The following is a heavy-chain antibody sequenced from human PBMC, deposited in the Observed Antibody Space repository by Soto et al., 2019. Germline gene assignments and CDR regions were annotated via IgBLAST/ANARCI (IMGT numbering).Heavy chain of an antibody. D-gene: IGHD2-2*01. J-gene: IGHJ4*02. CDR3: ARGLVVVPAAEINFDY. Sequence: VASVKVSCKASEGTFSSYAISWVRQAPGQGLEWMGRIIPVFRTANYAQRFQDRATITADDSTSTAFMELSSLKSEDTAVYYCARGLVVVPAAEINFDYWGQGTPVTVSS. CDR1: EGTFSSYA. V-gene: IGHV1-69*13. CDR2: IIPVFRTA.